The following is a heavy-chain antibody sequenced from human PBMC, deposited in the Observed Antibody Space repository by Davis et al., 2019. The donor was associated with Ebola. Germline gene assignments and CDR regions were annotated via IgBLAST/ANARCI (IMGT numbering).Heavy chain of an antibody. D-gene: IGHD2-8*01. J-gene: IGHJ4*02. CDR1: GFTVSSNY. V-gene: IGHV3-53*05. CDR2: IYSVVST. Sequence: GRSLRLSCAASGFTVSSNYMSWVRQAPGKGLEWVSVIYSVVSTYYADSVKGRFTISRDNSRDTLYLQMNSLRAEDTAVYYCAKGRDCTNGICYSDYWGQGTLVTVSS. CDR3: AKGRDCTNGICYSDY.